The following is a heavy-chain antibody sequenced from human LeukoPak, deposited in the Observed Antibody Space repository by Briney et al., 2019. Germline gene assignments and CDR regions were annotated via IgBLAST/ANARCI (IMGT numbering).Heavy chain of an antibody. D-gene: IGHD4-17*01. CDR2: ISYDGSNK. V-gene: IGHV3-30-3*01. CDR1: GFTFSSYA. J-gene: IGHJ6*02. Sequence: PGGSLRLSCAASGFTFSSYAMHWVRQAPGKGLEWVAVISYDGSNKYYADSVKGRFTISRDNSKNTLYLQMNSLRAEDTAVYYCARLRHYGDYYYCYYGMDVWGQGTTVTVSS. CDR3: ARLRHYGDYYYCYYGMDV.